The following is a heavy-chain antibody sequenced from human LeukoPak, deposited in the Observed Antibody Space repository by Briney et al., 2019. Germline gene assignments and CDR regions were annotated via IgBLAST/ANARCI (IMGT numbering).Heavy chain of an antibody. CDR3: ASTGRYCTSTSCSNYFHY. V-gene: IGHV3-48*04. CDR2: ISSSSSTM. J-gene: IGHJ4*02. CDR1: GFTFSSYI. D-gene: IGHD2-2*01. Sequence: GGSLRLSCAASGFTFSSYIMNWVRQAPGKGLEWVSYISSSSSTMYYAASVKGRFTLSRDNAKNSLSLQMNSLRAEDTAVYYCASTGRYCTSTSCSNYFHYWGQGTLVTVSS.